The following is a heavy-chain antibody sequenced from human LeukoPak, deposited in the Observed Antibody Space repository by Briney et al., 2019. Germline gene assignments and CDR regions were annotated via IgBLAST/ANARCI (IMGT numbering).Heavy chain of an antibody. CDR3: ARGRGWSTGCWFDP. CDR2: IYYSGST. Sequence: TSETLSLTCTVSGGSISSGEFYWSWIRQPPGKGLEWIGYIYYSGSTYYSPSLKSRVAISVDTSKNQFSLKLSSVTAADTAIYYCARGRGWSTGCWFDPWGQGTLVTASS. D-gene: IGHD1-26*01. V-gene: IGHV4-30-4*01. CDR1: GGSISSGEFY. J-gene: IGHJ5*02.